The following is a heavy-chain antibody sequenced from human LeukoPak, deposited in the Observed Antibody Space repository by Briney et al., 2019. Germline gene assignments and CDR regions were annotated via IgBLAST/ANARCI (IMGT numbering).Heavy chain of an antibody. V-gene: IGHV3-7*03. CDR3: AKHLPAAGTNWFDP. CDR2: IKQDGSEK. CDR1: GFNFGTSW. Sequence: GGSLRLSCAASGFNFGTSWMDWVRRAPGKGLEWVANIKQDGSEKYYLDSVKGRFTISRDNSKNTLYLQMNSLRAEDTAVYYCAKHLPAAGTNWFDPWGQGTLVTVSS. D-gene: IGHD6-13*01. J-gene: IGHJ5*02.